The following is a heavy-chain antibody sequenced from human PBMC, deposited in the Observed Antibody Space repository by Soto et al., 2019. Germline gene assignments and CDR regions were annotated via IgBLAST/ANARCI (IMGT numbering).Heavy chain of an antibody. V-gene: IGHV1-8*01. CDR1: GYTFSNYD. D-gene: IGHD5-18*01. J-gene: IGHJ4*02. Sequence: VASVKVSCKTSGYTFSNYDINWVRQAAGQGLEWMGWMNPKSGYTGSARNFQGRVTMTRDTSMTTAYMELSSLRSEDTAMYYCAKGSTAMTYFDYWGQGTLVTVSS. CDR2: MNPKSGYT. CDR3: AKGSTAMTYFDY.